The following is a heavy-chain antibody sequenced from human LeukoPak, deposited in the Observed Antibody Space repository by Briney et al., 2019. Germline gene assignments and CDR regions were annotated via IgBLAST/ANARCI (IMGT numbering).Heavy chain of an antibody. CDR1: GYTFSDYYY. D-gene: IGHD3-10*01. V-gene: IGHV1-2*02. CDR3: ARGRGSGVRGAVWYFDL. CDR2: IEPTSGGT. Sequence: GASVRVSCKASGYTFSDYYYIHWVRQAPGQGLEWIGWIEPTSGGTNDAQKFQGRVTMTTERSINSAYMELSRLRSDDTAVYYCARGRGSGVRGAVWYFDLWGRGTLVTVS. J-gene: IGHJ2*01.